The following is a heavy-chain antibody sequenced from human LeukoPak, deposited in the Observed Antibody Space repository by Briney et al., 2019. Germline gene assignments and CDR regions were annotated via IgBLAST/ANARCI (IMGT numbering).Heavy chain of an antibody. CDR2: INPSGGST. CDR1: GYTFTSYY. V-gene: IGHV1-46*01. J-gene: IGHJ3*02. CDR3: ARVRSGYYPRYAFDI. Sequence: ASVKVSCKASGYTFTSYYMHWVRQAPGQGLEWMGIINPSGGSTSYAQKFQGRVTMTRDTSTSTVYMELSSLRSEDTAVYYCARVRSGYYPRYAFDIWGQGTMVTVSS. D-gene: IGHD3-22*01.